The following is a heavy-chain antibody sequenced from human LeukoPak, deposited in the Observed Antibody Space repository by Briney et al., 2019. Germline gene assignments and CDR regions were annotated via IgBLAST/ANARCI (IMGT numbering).Heavy chain of an antibody. CDR2: INSNGGST. V-gene: IGHV3-64*01. J-gene: IGHJ4*02. Sequence: GGSLRLSCAASGFTFSSYAMHWVRQAPGKGLESVSAINSNGGSTYYASSVKGRFAISRDNSKNTLYLQMGSLRAEDMAVYYCAREAGYIDYWGQGTLVTVSS. D-gene: IGHD1-14*01. CDR3: AREAGYIDY. CDR1: GFTFSSYA.